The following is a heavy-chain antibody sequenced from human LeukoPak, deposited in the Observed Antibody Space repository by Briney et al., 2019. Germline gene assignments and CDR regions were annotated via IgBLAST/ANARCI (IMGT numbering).Heavy chain of an antibody. V-gene: IGHV1-2*02. CDR1: GYTFTGYY. CDR3: AREEVGATILDY. J-gene: IGHJ4*02. Sequence: ASVKVSCKASGYTFTGYYMHWVRQAPGQGLEWMGWINPNSGGTNYAQKFQGRVTIIADESTSTAYMELSSLRSEDTAVYYCAREEVGATILDYWGQGTLVTVSS. CDR2: INPNSGGT. D-gene: IGHD1-26*01.